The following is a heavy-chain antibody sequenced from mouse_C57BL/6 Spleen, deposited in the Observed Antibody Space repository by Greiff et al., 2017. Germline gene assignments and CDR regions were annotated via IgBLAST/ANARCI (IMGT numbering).Heavy chain of an antibody. Sequence: QVQLQQSGAELVRPGTSVKVSCKASGYAFTNYLIEWVKQRPGQGLEWIGVINPGSGGTNYHEKFKGKATLTADKSSSTAYMQLSSLTSEDSAVYFCARRGYDYDSWFAYWGQGTLVTVSA. V-gene: IGHV1-54*01. CDR1: GYAFTNYL. J-gene: IGHJ3*01. D-gene: IGHD2-4*01. CDR3: ARRGYDYDSWFAY. CDR2: INPGSGGT.